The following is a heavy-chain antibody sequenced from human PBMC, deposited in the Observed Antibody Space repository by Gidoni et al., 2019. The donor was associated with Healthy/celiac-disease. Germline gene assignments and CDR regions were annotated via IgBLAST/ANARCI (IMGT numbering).Heavy chain of an antibody. CDR3: AKDPGSSGWYDGYFDL. CDR2: ISYDGSNK. J-gene: IGHJ2*01. D-gene: IGHD6-19*01. V-gene: IGHV3-30*18. CDR1: GFTFSSYG. Sequence: QVQLVESGGGVVQPGRSLRLSCAASGFTFSSYGMHWVRQAPGKGLEWVAVISYDGSNKYYADSVKGRFTISRDNSKNTLYLQMNSLRAEDTAVYYCAKDPGSSGWYDGYFDLWGRGTLVTVSS.